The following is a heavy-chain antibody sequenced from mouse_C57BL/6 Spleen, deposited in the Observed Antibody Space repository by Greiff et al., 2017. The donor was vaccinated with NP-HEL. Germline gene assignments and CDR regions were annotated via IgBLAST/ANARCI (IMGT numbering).Heavy chain of an antibody. CDR1: GYTFTSYW. Sequence: QVQLQQPGAELVRPGSSVKLSCKASGYTFTSYWMDWVKQRPGQGLEWIGNIYPSDSETHYNQKFKDKATLTVDKSSSTAYMQLSSLTSEDSAVYYCAISITTVVASDYWGQGTTLTVSS. D-gene: IGHD1-1*01. CDR3: AISITTVVASDY. J-gene: IGHJ2*01. CDR2: IYPSDSET. V-gene: IGHV1-61*01.